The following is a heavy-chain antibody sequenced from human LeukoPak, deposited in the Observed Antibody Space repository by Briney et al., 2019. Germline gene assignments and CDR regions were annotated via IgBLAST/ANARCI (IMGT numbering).Heavy chain of an antibody. Sequence: GGSLRLTCAASGFPFSNYEMNWVSQAPGKGMEWVSYISSSGSTIYYADSVKGRFTISRDNAKNSLYLQMNSLRAEDTAVYYCARVYSSGWYTFQDYWGQGTLVTVSS. CDR1: GFPFSNYE. CDR2: ISSSGSTI. J-gene: IGHJ4*02. D-gene: IGHD6-19*01. V-gene: IGHV3-48*03. CDR3: ARVYSSGWYTFQDY.